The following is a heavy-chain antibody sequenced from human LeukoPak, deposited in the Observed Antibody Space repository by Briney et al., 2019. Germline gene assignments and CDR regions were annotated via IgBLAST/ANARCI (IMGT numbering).Heavy chain of an antibody. CDR1: GFTVSSNY. CDR3: ASGYYYDSSGYYYPHYFDY. D-gene: IGHD3-22*01. Sequence: GGSLRLSCAASGFTVSSNYMSWVRQAPGKGLEWVSVIYSGGSTYYADSVKGRFTISRHNSKNTLYLQMNSLRAEDTAVYYCASGYYYDSSGYYYPHYFDYWGQGTLVTVSS. J-gene: IGHJ4*02. CDR2: IYSGGST. V-gene: IGHV3-53*04.